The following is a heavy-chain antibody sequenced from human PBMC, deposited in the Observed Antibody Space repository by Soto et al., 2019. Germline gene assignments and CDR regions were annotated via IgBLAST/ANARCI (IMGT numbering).Heavy chain of an antibody. J-gene: IGHJ4*02. D-gene: IGHD3-22*01. Sequence: ASVKVSCKAFRYTFTSYAIHWVRQAPGQRLEWMGWINAGNGNTKYSQKFQGRFTISRDNSKNTVHLQMNSLRAEDTAVYYCARASYYYDSRGYYYRYYFDYWGQGALVTV. CDR2: INAGNGNT. CDR3: ARASYYYDSRGYYYRYYFDY. V-gene: IGHV1-3*01. CDR1: RYTFTSYA.